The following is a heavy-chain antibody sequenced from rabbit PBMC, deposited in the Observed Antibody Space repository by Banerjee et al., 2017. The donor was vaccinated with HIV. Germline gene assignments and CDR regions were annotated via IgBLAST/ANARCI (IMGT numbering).Heavy chain of an antibody. CDR1: GFTLSSYW. J-gene: IGHJ2*01. D-gene: IGHD5-1*01. Sequence: QSLEESGGDLVKPGASLTLSCKASGFTLSSYWICWVRQAPGKGLEWIACIYAGSSGSTYYANWAKGRFTISKTSSTTVTLQMTSLTAADTATYFCARSDGATDYAFDPWGPGTLVTVS. CDR3: ARSDGATDYAFDP. CDR2: IYAGSSGST. V-gene: IGHV1S40*01.